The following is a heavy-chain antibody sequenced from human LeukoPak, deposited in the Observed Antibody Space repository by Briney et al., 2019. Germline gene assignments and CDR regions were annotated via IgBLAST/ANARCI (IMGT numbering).Heavy chain of an antibody. J-gene: IGHJ4*02. V-gene: IGHV5-10-1*01. D-gene: IGHD3-10*01. Sequence: GESLKISCKGSGYTFTTYWIGWVRQMPGKGLEWMGRIDPSDSYTNYSPSFQGHVTISADKSISTAYLQWSSLKASDTAMYYCASSYRAGVYYGSGSHLGVDYWGQGTLVTVSS. CDR3: ASSYRAGVYYGSGSHLGVDY. CDR2: IDPSDSYT. CDR1: GYTFTTYW.